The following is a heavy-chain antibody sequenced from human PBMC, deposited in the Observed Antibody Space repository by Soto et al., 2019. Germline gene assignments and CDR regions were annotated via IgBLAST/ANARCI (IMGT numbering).Heavy chain of an antibody. V-gene: IGHV1-2*04. CDR3: ARQYSGSYYGMDV. CDR2: INPNSGGT. J-gene: IGHJ6*02. Sequence: ASVKVSCKASGYTFTSYYMHWVRQAPGQGLEWMGWINPNSGGTNYAQKFQGWVTMTRDTSISTAYMELSRLRSDDTAVYYCARQYSGSYYGMDVWGQGTTVTVSS. D-gene: IGHD1-26*01. CDR1: GYTFTSYY.